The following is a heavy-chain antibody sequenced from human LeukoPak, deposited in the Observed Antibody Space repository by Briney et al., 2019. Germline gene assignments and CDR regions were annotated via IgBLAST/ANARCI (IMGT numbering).Heavy chain of an antibody. D-gene: IGHD1-7*01. CDR1: GFTFSSYA. J-gene: IGHJ3*02. V-gene: IGHV3-30*04. CDR2: ISYDGSNK. CDR3: ARDSRNYDAFDI. Sequence: PGGSLRLSCAASGFTFSSYAMHWVRQAPGKGLEWVAVISYDGSNKYYADSVKGRFTISRDNSKNTLYLQMNSLRAEDTAVYYCARDSRNYDAFDIWGQGTMVTVSS.